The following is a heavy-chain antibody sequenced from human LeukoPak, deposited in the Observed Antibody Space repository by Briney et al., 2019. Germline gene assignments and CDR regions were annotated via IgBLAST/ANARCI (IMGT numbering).Heavy chain of an antibody. CDR3: ARPRFPYYRLSGTDYYYMDV. V-gene: IGHV1-18*01. Sequence: GASVKVSCKASGYTFTSYGISWVRQAPGQGLEWMGWISVYNGHTNYAQKLQGRVTMTTDTSTTTVYVELSSLRSEDTAVYYCARPRFPYYRLSGTDYYYMDVWGKGTTVTVSS. D-gene: IGHD3-10*01. CDR1: GYTFTSYG. CDR2: ISVYNGHT. J-gene: IGHJ6*03.